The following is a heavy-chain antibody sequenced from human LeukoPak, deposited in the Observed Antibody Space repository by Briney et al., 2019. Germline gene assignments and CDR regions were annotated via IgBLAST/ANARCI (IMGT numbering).Heavy chain of an antibody. Sequence: SETLSLTCTVSGGSISSYYWSWIRQPPGKGLEWIGYIYYSGSTNYNPSLKSRVTISVDTSKNQFSLKLSSVTAADTAVYYCARAPYYYDSSGYYYVLDYWGQGTLVTVSS. V-gene: IGHV4-59*01. CDR3: ARAPYYYDSSGYYYVLDY. CDR2: IYYSGST. J-gene: IGHJ4*02. CDR1: GGSISSYY. D-gene: IGHD3-22*01.